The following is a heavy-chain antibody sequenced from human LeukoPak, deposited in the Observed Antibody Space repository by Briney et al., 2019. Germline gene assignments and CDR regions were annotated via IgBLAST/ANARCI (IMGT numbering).Heavy chain of an antibody. V-gene: IGHV3-30*03. D-gene: IGHD2-8*01. CDR2: LSYDGNYK. Sequence: PGGSLRLPCAASGFTFSSYGMHWVRQAPGKGLEWVAVLSYDGNYKYCADSVKGRFAISRDNSENTLYLQMNSLRAEDTAVYYCARYAEYAVSTPCYWGQGTLVTVSA. CDR3: ARYAEYAVSTPCY. CDR1: GFTFSSYG. J-gene: IGHJ4*02.